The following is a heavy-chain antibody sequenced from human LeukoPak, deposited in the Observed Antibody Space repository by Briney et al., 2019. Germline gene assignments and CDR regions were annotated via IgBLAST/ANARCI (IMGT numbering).Heavy chain of an antibody. CDR1: GGSFSGYY. CDR2: INHSGST. Sequence: SETLSLTCAVYGGSFSGYYWSWVRQPPGKGLEWIGEINHSGSTNYNPPLKSRVTISVDTSKNQFSLKLSSVTAADTAVYYCARERRPRYSSGWYFGYWGQGTLVTVSS. D-gene: IGHD6-19*01. V-gene: IGHV4-34*01. J-gene: IGHJ4*02. CDR3: ARERRPRYSSGWYFGY.